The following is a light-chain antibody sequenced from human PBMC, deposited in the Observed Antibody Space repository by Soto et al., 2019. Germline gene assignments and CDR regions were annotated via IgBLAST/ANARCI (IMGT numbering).Light chain of an antibody. CDR2: GAS. J-gene: IGKJ4*01. Sequence: EIVLTQSPDTLSLSPGERATLSCRASQSVSTSFAWYQQRPGQAPRLLIYGASIRVTGIPDRFSGSGSGTDFTLTVSRLEPEDFAVYHCQQYGTSPLIFGGGTKVEIK. CDR1: QSVSTS. CDR3: QQYGTSPLI. V-gene: IGKV3-20*01.